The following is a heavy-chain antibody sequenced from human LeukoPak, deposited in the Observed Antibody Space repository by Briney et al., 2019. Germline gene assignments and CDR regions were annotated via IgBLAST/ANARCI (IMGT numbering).Heavy chain of an antibody. CDR2: FDPEDGET. CDR1: GYTLTELS. J-gene: IGHJ4*02. Sequence: GSVRVSCKVSGYTLTELSMHWVRQAPGKGLEWMGGFDPEDGETIYAQTFKGRVTITEDTSTDTAYMELSSLRSGDTAVYYCATPPYSGYDSIYFDYWGQGTLVTVSS. CDR3: ATPPYSGYDSIYFDY. V-gene: IGHV1-24*01. D-gene: IGHD5-12*01.